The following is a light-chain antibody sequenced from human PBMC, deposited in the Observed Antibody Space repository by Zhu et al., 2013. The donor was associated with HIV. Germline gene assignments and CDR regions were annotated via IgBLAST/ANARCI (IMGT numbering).Light chain of an antibody. V-gene: IGLV1-44*01. CDR3: SSYTSSGIYV. Sequence: QSVLTQPPSASGTPGQRVTISCSGGSSNIGTHTVNWYQQLPGTAPKLLIYSNTQRPSGVPDRFSGSKSGTSASLAISGLQSEDEADYYCSSYTSSGIYVFGTGTKVTVL. CDR2: SNT. CDR1: SSNIGTHT. J-gene: IGLJ1*01.